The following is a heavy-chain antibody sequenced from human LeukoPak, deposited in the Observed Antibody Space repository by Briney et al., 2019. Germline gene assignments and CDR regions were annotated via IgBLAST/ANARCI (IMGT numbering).Heavy chain of an antibody. Sequence: SETLSLTCAVSGGSISSSWWSWVRQPPGKGPEWIGEIYHSGSTNYNPSLKSRVTISVDKSKNQFSLKLSSVTAADTAVYYCARDRHSSSYNWFDPWGQGTLVTVSS. CDR3: ARDRHSSSYNWFDP. V-gene: IGHV4-4*02. CDR2: IYHSGST. D-gene: IGHD6-13*01. CDR1: GGSISSSW. J-gene: IGHJ5*02.